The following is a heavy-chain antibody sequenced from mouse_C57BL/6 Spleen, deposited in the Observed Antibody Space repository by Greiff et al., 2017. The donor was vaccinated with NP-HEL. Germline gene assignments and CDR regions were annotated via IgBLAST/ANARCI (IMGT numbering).Heavy chain of an antibody. CDR1: GFTFSDYY. V-gene: IGHV5-16*01. CDR2: INYDGSST. J-gene: IGHJ3*01. D-gene: IGHD4-1*01. CDR3: AREGDWDAWFAY. Sequence: EVKLMESEGGLVQPGSSMKLSCTASGFTFSDYYMAWVRQVPEKGLEWVANINYDGSSTYYLDSLKSRFIISRDNAKNILYLQMSSLKSEDTATYYCAREGDWDAWFAYWGQGTLVTVSA.